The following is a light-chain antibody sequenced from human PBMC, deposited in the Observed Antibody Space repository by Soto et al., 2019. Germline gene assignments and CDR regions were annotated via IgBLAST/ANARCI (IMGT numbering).Light chain of an antibody. CDR1: QSVSTN. J-gene: IGKJ1*01. Sequence: EIVMTQSPATLSVSPGERAALSCRTSQSVSTNLAWYQQKPGQTPRLLIYGASTRATGIPARFSGSGSGTDFTLTISSLQSEDFAVYYCQQYNNWPRTFGQGPKVEL. CDR2: GAS. CDR3: QQYNNWPRT. V-gene: IGKV3-15*01.